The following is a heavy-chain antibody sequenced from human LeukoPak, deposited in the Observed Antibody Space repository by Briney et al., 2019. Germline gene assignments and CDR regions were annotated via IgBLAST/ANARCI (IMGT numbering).Heavy chain of an antibody. J-gene: IGHJ4*02. Sequence: SETLSLTCTVSGGSVRSSRYYWGWVRQPPGRGPEWIGSSYHTGSSNYNPSLKSRVSISVDRSKNQFSLKLSSVTAADTAVYYCARLVAATGNFDYWGQGTLVTVSS. CDR1: GGSVRSSRYY. V-gene: IGHV4-39*07. CDR3: ARLVAATGNFDY. D-gene: IGHD6-13*01. CDR2: SYHTGSS.